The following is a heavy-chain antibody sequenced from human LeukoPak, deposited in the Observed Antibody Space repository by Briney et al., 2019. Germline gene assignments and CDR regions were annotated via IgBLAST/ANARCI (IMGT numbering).Heavy chain of an antibody. J-gene: IGHJ6*02. CDR1: GFTFSSYG. D-gene: IGHD3-10*01. V-gene: IGHV3-30*18. CDR2: ISYDGSNK. Sequence: PGGSLRLSCAASGFTFSSYGVHWVRQAPGKGLEWVAVISYDGSNKYYADSVKGRFTISRDNSKNTLYLQMNSLRAEDTAVYYCAKDHGFRELFGYYYYGMDVWGQGTTVTVSS. CDR3: AKDHGFRELFGYYYYGMDV.